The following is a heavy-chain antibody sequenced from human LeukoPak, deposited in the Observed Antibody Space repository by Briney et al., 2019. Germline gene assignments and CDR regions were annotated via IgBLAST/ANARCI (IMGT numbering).Heavy chain of an antibody. CDR1: GFTFSSYE. D-gene: IGHD1-14*01. Sequence: PGGSLRLSCAASGFTFSSYEMNWVRQAPGKGLEWVSYISSSGSTIYYADSVKGRFTISRDNAKNSLYLQMNSLRAEDTAVYYCARAIVPESRKGPFDYWGQGTLVTVSS. CDR2: ISSSGSTI. V-gene: IGHV3-48*03. J-gene: IGHJ4*02. CDR3: ARAIVPESRKGPFDY.